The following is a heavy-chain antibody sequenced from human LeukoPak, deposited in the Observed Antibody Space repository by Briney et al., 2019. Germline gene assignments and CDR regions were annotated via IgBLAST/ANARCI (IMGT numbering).Heavy chain of an antibody. Sequence: GGSLRLSCAASGFTFSSYSMNWVRQAPGKGLEWVSSISSSSSYIYYADSVKGRFTISRDNAKNSLYLQMNSLRAEDTAVYYCVTFPQRSGSYYPVVDYWGQGTLVTVSS. CDR1: GFTFSSYS. CDR3: VTFPQRSGSYYPVVDY. J-gene: IGHJ4*02. CDR2: ISSSSSYI. D-gene: IGHD3-10*01. V-gene: IGHV3-21*01.